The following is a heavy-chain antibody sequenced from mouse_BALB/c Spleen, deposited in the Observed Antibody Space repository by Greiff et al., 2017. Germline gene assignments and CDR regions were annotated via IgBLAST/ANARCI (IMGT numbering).Heavy chain of an antibody. CDR1: GYTFTSYY. V-gene: IGHV1S81*02. CDR2: INPSNGGT. Sequence: VQLQQPGAELVKPGASAKLSCKASGYTFTSYYMYWVKQRPGQGLEWIGGINPSNGGTNFNEKFKSKATLTVDKSSSTAYMQLSSLTSEDSAVYYCTRWDGYYDGYAMDYWGQGTSVTVSS. CDR3: TRWDGYYDGYAMDY. J-gene: IGHJ4*01. D-gene: IGHD2-3*01.